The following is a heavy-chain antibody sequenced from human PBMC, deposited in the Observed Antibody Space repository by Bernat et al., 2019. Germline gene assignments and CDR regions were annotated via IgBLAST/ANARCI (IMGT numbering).Heavy chain of an antibody. CDR1: GGSISSYY. CDR3: ARDHRDLYCSGGSCYSSGYYFDY. CDR2: IYYSGST. J-gene: IGHJ4*02. D-gene: IGHD2-15*01. V-gene: IGHV4-59*01. Sequence: QVQLQESGPGLVKPSETLSLTCTVSGGSISSYYWSWIRQPPGKGLEWLGYIYYSGSTNYNPSLKSRVTISVDTSTNQFSLKLGSMSAADTAVYYCARDHRDLYCSGGSCYSSGYYFDYWGQGTLVTVSS.